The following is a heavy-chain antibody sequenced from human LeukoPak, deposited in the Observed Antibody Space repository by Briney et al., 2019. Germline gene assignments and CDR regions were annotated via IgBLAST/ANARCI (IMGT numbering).Heavy chain of an antibody. Sequence: ASVKVSCKACGYTFTGYYMHWVRQAPGQGLEWMGRINPNSGGTNYAQKFQGRVTMTRDTSISTAYMELSRLRSDDTAVYYCARDHRAYSSSYWFDPWGQGTLVTVSS. V-gene: IGHV1-2*06. CDR1: GYTFTGYY. CDR2: INPNSGGT. CDR3: ARDHRAYSSSYWFDP. D-gene: IGHD6-6*01. J-gene: IGHJ5*02.